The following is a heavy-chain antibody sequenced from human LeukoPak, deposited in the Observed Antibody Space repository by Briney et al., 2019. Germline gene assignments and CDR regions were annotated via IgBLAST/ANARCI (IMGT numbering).Heavy chain of an antibody. J-gene: IGHJ3*02. Sequence: ASVKLSCKASGYTFTSYHMHWVRQAPGQGLEWMGRINPNSGGTNYAQKFQGRVTMTRDTSISTAYMELSRLRSDDTAVYYCARDLRYCSSTSCPSKDAFDIWGQGTMVTVSS. CDR2: INPNSGGT. V-gene: IGHV1-2*06. D-gene: IGHD2-2*01. CDR3: ARDLRYCSSTSCPSKDAFDI. CDR1: GYTFTSYH.